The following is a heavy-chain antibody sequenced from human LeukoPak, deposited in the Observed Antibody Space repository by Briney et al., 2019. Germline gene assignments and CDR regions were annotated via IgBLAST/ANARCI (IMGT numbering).Heavy chain of an antibody. D-gene: IGHD3-9*01. CDR1: GGSISSGGYY. V-gene: IGHV3-23*01. J-gene: IGHJ1*01. CDR3: ADYYDILTGYYNDGYFQH. CDR2: ISGSGGST. Sequence: LSLTCTVSGGSISSGGYYWSWVRQAPGKGLEWVSAISGSGGSTYYADSVKGRFTISRDNSKNTLYLQMNSLRAEDTAVYYCADYYDILTGYYNDGYFQHWGQGTLVTVSS.